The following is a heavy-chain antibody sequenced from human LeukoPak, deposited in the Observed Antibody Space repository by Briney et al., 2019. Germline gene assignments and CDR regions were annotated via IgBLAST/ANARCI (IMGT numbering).Heavy chain of an antibody. CDR3: ARGYGDYEVPGAFDI. Sequence: PSQILSLTCTVSGGSISSGDYYWSWIRQPPGKGLEWIGYIYYSGSTYYNPSLKSRVTISVDTSKNQFSLKLSSVTAADTAVYYCARGYGDYEVPGAFDIWGQGSMVPVSS. J-gene: IGHJ3*02. CDR1: GGSISSGDYY. V-gene: IGHV4-30-4*01. CDR2: IYYSGST. D-gene: IGHD4-17*01.